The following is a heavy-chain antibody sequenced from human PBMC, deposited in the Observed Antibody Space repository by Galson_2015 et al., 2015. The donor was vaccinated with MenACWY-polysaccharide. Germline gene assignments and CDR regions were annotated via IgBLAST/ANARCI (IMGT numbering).Heavy chain of an antibody. CDR2: IYDSGTT. CDR1: GGSISRTSHY. J-gene: IGHJ5*02. CDR3: ARDSHYYGSESYGWFDP. D-gene: IGHD3-10*01. Sequence: SETLSLTCTVSGGSISRTSHYWAWIRQPPGKGLEWIGSIYDSGTTYYNPSLKSRVTISVDTSKNQFSLKVTSVTAADTAVYFCARDSHYYGSESYGWFDPWGQGILVPVSS. V-gene: IGHV4-39*07.